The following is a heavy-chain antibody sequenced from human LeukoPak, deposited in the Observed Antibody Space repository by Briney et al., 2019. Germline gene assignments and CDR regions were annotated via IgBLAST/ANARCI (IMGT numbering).Heavy chain of an antibody. D-gene: IGHD5-12*01. CDR3: ARDPGSGYEEHFDY. V-gene: IGHV3-11*01. J-gene: IGHJ4*02. Sequence: LTCTVSGGSISSYYWSWIRQAPGKGLGWVSYISSSGSTMYYTDSVKGRFTISRDNAKDSLYLQMNSLRAEDTAVYYCARDPGSGYEEHFDYWGQGTLVTVSS. CDR2: ISSSGSTM. CDR1: GGSISSYY.